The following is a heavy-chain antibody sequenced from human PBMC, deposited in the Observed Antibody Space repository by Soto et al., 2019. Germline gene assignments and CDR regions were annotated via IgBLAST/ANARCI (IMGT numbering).Heavy chain of an antibody. CDR1: GFTFSNYA. Sequence: EVLLLESRGGLVQPGGSLRLSCAASGFTFSNYAMSWVRQAPGKGLEWVSGISGSGGGSDYADSVKGRFTISRDNSKNTLYLQMNSLRAEDTAVYYCAKVGTYDFWSGYDSAFDIWGQGTMVTVSS. CDR2: ISGSGGGS. D-gene: IGHD3-3*01. CDR3: AKVGTYDFWSGYDSAFDI. V-gene: IGHV3-23*01. J-gene: IGHJ3*02.